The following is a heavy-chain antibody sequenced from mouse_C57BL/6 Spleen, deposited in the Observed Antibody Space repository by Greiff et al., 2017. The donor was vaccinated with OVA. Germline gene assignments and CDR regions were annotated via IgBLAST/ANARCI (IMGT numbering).Heavy chain of an antibody. Sequence: QVQLQQPGTALVKPGASVKLSCKASGYTFPSYWMHWVKQRPGQGLEWIGNINPSNGGTNYNEQFKSKATLTVDKSSSTAYMQLSSLTSEDSAVYYCARTYGSRDYAMDYWGQGTSVTVSS. CDR1: GYTFPSYW. CDR3: ARTYGSRDYAMDY. CDR2: INPSNGGT. D-gene: IGHD1-1*01. J-gene: IGHJ4*01. V-gene: IGHV1-53*01.